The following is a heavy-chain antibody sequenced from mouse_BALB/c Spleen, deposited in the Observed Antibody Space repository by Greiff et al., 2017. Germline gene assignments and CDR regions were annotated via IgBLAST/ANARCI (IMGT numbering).Heavy chain of an antibody. CDR3: ARSYYGSSYDAMDY. CDR2: ISSGSSTI. D-gene: IGHD1-1*01. Sequence: EVKVVDSGGGLVQPGGSRKLSCAASGFTFSSFGMHWVRQAPEKGLEWVAYISSGSSTIYYADTVKGRFTISRDNPKNTLFLQMTSLRSEDTAMYYCARSYYGSSYDAMDYWGQGTSVTVSS. V-gene: IGHV5-17*02. J-gene: IGHJ4*01. CDR1: GFTFSSFG.